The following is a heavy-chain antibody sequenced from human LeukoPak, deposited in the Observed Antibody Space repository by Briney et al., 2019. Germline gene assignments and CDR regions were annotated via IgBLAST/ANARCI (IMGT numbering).Heavy chain of an antibody. CDR1: GFTFSSYW. CDR2: INEDGSKK. D-gene: IGHD6-13*01. V-gene: IGHV3-7*01. J-gene: IGHJ4*02. Sequence: GGSLRLSCAASGFTFSSYWMSWVRQAPGKGLEWVANINEDGSKKYYVDSVKGRLTISRDNAEKSLYLQMNSLRAEDTAVYYCARDLSDNLYSSSWYLDGPDYWGQGTLVTVSS. CDR3: ARDLSDNLYSSSWYLDGPDY.